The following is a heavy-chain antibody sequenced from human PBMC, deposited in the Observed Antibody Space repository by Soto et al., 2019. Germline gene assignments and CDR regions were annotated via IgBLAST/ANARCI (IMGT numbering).Heavy chain of an antibody. V-gene: IGHV4-34*01. CDR1: GGSFSGYY. D-gene: IGHD6-13*01. CDR2: INHSGST. Sequence: SETLSLTCAVYGGSFSGYYWSWIRQPPGKGLEWIGEINHSGSTNYNPSLKSRVTISVDTSKNQFSLKLSSVTAADTAVYYCARGPRTYTGIAAGTSRVFDYWGQGTLVTVSS. J-gene: IGHJ4*02. CDR3: ARGPRTYTGIAAGTSRVFDY.